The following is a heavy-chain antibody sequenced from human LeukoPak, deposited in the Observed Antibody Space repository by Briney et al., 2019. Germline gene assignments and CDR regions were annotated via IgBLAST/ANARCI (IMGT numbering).Heavy chain of an antibody. CDR1: GYTFTGYY. J-gene: IGHJ4*02. CDR2: INPNSGGT. D-gene: IGHD6-13*01. V-gene: IGHV1-2*02. Sequence: ASVKVSCKASGYTFTGYYMHWARQAPGQGLEWMGWINPNSGGTNYAQKFQGRVTMTRDTSISTAYMELSRLRSDDTAVYYCARIAAAGYGVYYFDYWGQGTLVTVSS. CDR3: ARIAAAGYGVYYFDY.